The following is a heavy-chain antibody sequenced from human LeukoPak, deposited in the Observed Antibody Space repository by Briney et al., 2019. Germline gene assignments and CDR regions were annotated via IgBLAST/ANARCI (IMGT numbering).Heavy chain of an antibody. V-gene: IGHV3-15*01. CDR1: GFTFSKVW. Sequence: PGGSLRLSCAASGFTFSKVWMSWVRQAPGKGLEWVGRIKRSSDSGTIDYAAPVKGRFTISRDDSKDTLFLQMNSLKTEDTAVYYCTTDLSELDDSGYYAKYFHHWGQGTLVSVSS. CDR2: IKRSSDSGTI. CDR3: TTDLSELDDSGYYAKYFHH. J-gene: IGHJ1*01. D-gene: IGHD3-22*01.